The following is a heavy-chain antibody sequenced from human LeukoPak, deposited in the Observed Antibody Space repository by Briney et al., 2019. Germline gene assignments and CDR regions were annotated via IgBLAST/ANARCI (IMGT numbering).Heavy chain of an antibody. Sequence: PSETLSLTCAVYGGSFSGYYWSWIRQPPGKGLEWIGEINHSGSTNYNPSLKSRVTISVDTSKNQFSLKLSSVTAADTAVYYCARGGYSGYDFWFDPWGQGTLVTVSS. CDR1: GGSFSGYY. V-gene: IGHV4-34*01. CDR3: ARGGYSGYDFWFDP. CDR2: INHSGST. D-gene: IGHD5-12*01. J-gene: IGHJ5*02.